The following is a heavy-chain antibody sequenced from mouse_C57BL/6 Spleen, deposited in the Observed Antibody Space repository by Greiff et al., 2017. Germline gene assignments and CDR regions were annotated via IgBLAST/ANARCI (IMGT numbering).Heavy chain of an antibody. CDR2: IDPSDSET. Sequence: QVQLQQPGAELVRPGSSVKLSCKASGYTFTSYWLHWVKQRPIQGLEWIGNIDPSDSETHYNQKFKDKATLTVDKSSSTAYMQLSSLTSADSAVYYCASGTPSFAYWGQGTLVTVSA. D-gene: IGHD3-3*01. J-gene: IGHJ3*01. CDR1: GYTFTSYW. CDR3: ASGTPSFAY. V-gene: IGHV1-52*01.